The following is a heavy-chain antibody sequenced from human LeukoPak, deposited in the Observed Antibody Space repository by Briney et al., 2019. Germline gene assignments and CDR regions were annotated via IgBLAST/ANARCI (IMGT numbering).Heavy chain of an antibody. Sequence: SETLSLTCAVSGGSISSSNWWSWVRQPPGKGLEWIGEIYHSGSTNYNPSLKSRVTISVDKSKNQFSLKLSSVTPEDTAVYYCARAPGYRIAVAGKGSYFDYWGQGTLVTVSS. CDR1: GGSISSSNW. CDR3: ARAPGYRIAVAGKGSYFDY. J-gene: IGHJ4*02. CDR2: IYHSGST. D-gene: IGHD6-19*01. V-gene: IGHV4-4*02.